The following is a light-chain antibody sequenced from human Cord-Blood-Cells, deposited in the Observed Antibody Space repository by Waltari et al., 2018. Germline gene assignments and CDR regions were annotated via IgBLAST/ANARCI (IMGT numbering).Light chain of an antibody. CDR2: EGS. CDR1: SSDVGSYNL. Sequence: QSAPTQPASVSGSPGQSITISCTGTSSDVGSYNLVSWYQQHPGKAPKLMIYEGSKRPSGVSNRFFGSKSGNTASLTISGLQAEDEADYYCCSYAGSSTWVFGGGTKLTVL. V-gene: IGLV2-23*01. J-gene: IGLJ3*02. CDR3: CSYAGSSTWV.